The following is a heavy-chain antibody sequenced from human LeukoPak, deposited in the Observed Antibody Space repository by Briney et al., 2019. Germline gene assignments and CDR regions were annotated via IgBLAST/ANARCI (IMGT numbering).Heavy chain of an antibody. CDR3: TRGYDILTGYYDFDY. Sequence: PGGSLRLSCTASGFTFGDYAMSWVRQAPGKGLEWVGFIRSKAYGGTTEYAASVEGRFAISRDVSKSIAYLQMNSLKTEDTAVYYCTRGYDILTGYYDFDYWGQGTLVTVSS. V-gene: IGHV3-49*04. J-gene: IGHJ4*02. CDR2: IRSKAYGGTT. D-gene: IGHD3-9*01. CDR1: GFTFGDYA.